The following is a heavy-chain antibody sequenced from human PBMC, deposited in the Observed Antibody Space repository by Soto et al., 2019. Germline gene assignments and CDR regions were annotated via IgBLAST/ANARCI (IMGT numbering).Heavy chain of an antibody. V-gene: IGHV3-21*01. D-gene: IGHD2-2*01. CDR1: GFTFSSYS. Sequence: GGSLRLSCAASGFTFSSYSMNWVRQAPGKGLEWVSFISSGSIYTYYADSVKGRFTISRDNAKNSLYLQMNSLRAGDTAVYYCASWDIVVVPALNWFDPWGQGTLVTVSS. J-gene: IGHJ5*02. CDR2: ISSGSIYT. CDR3: ASWDIVVVPALNWFDP.